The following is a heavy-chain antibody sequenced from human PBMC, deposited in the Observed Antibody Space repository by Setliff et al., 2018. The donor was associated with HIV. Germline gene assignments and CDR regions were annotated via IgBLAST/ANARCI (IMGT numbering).Heavy chain of an antibody. J-gene: IGHJ4*02. CDR3: AKELAASGLGYFDS. CDR2: IWYDGSNK. D-gene: IGHD3-22*01. V-gene: IGHV3-33*06. CDR1: GFTFSTYG. Sequence: GSLRLSCAASGFTFSTYGMHWVRQAPGKGLEWLAVIWYDGSNKYYADSVKGRFTISRDNSKNTVYLQMNSLRAEDTAEYYCAKELAASGLGYFDSWGRGILVTVSS.